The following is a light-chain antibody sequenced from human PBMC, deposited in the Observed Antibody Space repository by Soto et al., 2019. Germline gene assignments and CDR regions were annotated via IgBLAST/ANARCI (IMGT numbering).Light chain of an antibody. Sequence: EIVLTQSPXXLXXXXXXXXXXXXXXXQSVXXSYLAWYQQKHGQAPRLLIYGASSRATGIPDRFSGSGSGTDFTLTISRLEPEDFAVYYCQQYGSSPVTFGQGTKLEIK. CDR1: QSVXXSY. CDR3: QQYGSSPVT. J-gene: IGKJ2*01. V-gene: IGKV3-20*01. CDR2: GAS.